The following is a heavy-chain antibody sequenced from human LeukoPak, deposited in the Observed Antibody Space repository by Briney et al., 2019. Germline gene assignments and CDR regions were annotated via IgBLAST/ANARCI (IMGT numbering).Heavy chain of an antibody. CDR2: IYYSGSA. J-gene: IGHJ4*02. V-gene: IGHV4-39*01. Sequence: SETLSLTCTVSGGSISSSSYYWGWIRQPPGKGLEWIGSIYYSGSAYYNPSLKSRVTISVDTSKNQFSLKLSSVTAADTAVYYCARHYRFEDLYYFDYWGQGTLVTVSS. CDR3: ARHYRFEDLYYFDY. CDR1: GGSISSSSYY. D-gene: IGHD3-10*01.